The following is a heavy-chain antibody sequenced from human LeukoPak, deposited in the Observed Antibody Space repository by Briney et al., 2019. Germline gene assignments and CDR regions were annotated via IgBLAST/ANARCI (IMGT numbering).Heavy chain of an antibody. V-gene: IGHV3-66*02. J-gene: IGHJ4*02. D-gene: IGHD6-19*01. CDR1: GFTFSSYA. CDR2: IYSGGST. CDR3: ARERAVAGVDY. Sequence: PGGSLRLSCAASGFTFSSYAMSWVRQAPGKGLEWVSVIYSGGSTYYADSVKGRFTISRDNSKNTLYLQMNSLRAEDTAVYYCARERAVAGVDYWGQGTLVTVSS.